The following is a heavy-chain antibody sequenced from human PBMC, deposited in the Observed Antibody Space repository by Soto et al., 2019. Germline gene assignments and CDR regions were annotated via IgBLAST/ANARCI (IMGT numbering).Heavy chain of an antibody. CDR1: GYTFTSYY. CDR2: INPSGGST. Sequence: ASVKVSCKASGYTFTSYYMHWVRQAPGQGLEWMGIINPSGGSTSYAQKFQGRVTMTRDTSTSTVYMELSSLRSEDTAVYYCATYCSSTSCQKYNWNYKYPDYYYYYMDVWGKGTTVTVSS. V-gene: IGHV1-46*03. D-gene: IGHD2-2*01. J-gene: IGHJ6*03. CDR3: ATYCSSTSCQKYNWNYKYPDYYYYYMDV.